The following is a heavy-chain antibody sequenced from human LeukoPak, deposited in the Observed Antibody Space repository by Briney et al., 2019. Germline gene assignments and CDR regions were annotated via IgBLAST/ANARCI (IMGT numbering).Heavy chain of an antibody. CDR1: GFTFSSYG. CDR3: VGIAAAGPAD. V-gene: IGHV3-33*01. CDR2: IWYDGSNK. D-gene: IGHD6-13*01. Sequence: GGSLRLSCAASGFTFSSYGMHWVRQAPGKGLEWVAVIWYDGSNKYYADSVKGRFTISGDNSKNTLYLQMNSLRAEDTAVYYCVGIAAAGPADWGQGTLVTVSS. J-gene: IGHJ4*02.